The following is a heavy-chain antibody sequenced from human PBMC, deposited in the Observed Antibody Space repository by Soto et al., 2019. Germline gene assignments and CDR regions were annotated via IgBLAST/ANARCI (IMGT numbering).Heavy chain of an antibody. J-gene: IGHJ5*02. V-gene: IGHV4-30-4*01. CDR3: ASYRSHYDSSGSIISNWFDP. D-gene: IGHD3-22*01. Sequence: SETLSLTCNVSGDPINSGVFYWSWVRHPPGNGLEWIANIHYSGATYYNLSLKSRVTISMDTSENQFSLRLTSATAADTAVYYCASYRSHYDSSGSIISNWFDPWGQGTLVTVSS. CDR1: GDPINSGVFY. CDR2: IHYSGAT.